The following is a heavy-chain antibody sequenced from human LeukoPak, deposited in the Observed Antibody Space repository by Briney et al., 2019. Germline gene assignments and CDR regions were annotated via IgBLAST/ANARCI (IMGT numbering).Heavy chain of an antibody. Sequence: GESLKISCKGSGYSFTTYWIGWVRQLPGKGVEWMGIIYPGDSDTRYSPSFQGQVTISADKSISTAYLQWNSLKASDTAIYYCARYGRGVGASRDWFDPWGQGTLVTVSS. CDR1: GYSFTTYW. J-gene: IGHJ5*02. D-gene: IGHD3-10*02. V-gene: IGHV5-51*01. CDR2: IYPGDSDT. CDR3: ARYGRGVGASRDWFDP.